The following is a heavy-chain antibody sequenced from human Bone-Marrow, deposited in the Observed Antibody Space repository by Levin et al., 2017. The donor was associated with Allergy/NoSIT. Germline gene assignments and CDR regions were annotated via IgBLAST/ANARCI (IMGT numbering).Heavy chain of an antibody. CDR3: ARQYSYGSGSP. J-gene: IGHJ5*02. Sequence: GESLKISCQASGYSFRSYWIAWVRQTPGKGLEWMGIIFPNDGDTTYSPSFQGQVTISADKSSNTAYLQWSGLEASDTGMYYCARQYSYGSGSPWGQGTMVTVSS. CDR2: IFPNDGDT. CDR1: GYSFRSYW. V-gene: IGHV5-51*01. D-gene: IGHD3-10*01.